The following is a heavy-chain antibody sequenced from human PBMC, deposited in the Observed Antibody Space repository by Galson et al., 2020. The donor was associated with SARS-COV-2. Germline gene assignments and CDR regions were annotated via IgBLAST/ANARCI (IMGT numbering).Heavy chain of an antibody. J-gene: IGHJ6*03. V-gene: IGHV1-24*01. Sequence: ASVKVSCKVSGYTLTELSIHWVRQAPGKGLEWMGGFHREDGETVYAQNFQGRVTMMEDTSTDTAYMELSSLRSEDTAVYYCTVVSLRYCRDCSSDPLDYYYHMDVWAKGTTVTVSS. D-gene: IGHD2-21*01. CDR2: FHREDGET. CDR3: TVVSLRYCRDCSSDPLDYYYHMDV. CDR1: GYTLTELS.